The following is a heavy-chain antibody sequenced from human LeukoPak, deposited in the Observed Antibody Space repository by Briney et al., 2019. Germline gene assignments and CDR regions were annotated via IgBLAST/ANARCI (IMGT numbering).Heavy chain of an antibody. CDR1: GGSISNYD. CDR3: ARDTGWFDP. CDR2: IYTSGST. J-gene: IGHJ5*02. D-gene: IGHD4-17*01. Sequence: PSETLSLTCTVSGGSISNYDCSWIRQPAGKGLEWIWRIYTSGSTNYNPSLKSRVTMSVDMSKNQFSLKLSSVPAADPAVSYCARDTGWFDPWGQGTLVTVSS. V-gene: IGHV4-4*07.